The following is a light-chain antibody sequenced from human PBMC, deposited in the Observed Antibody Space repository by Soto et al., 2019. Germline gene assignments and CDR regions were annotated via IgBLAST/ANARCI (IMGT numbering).Light chain of an antibody. CDR1: QAISTW. CDR2: AAS. Sequence: DIQMTQSPSSVSASVGDRVTITCRASQAISTWLAWYQQKPGKAPKLLIYAASSLQSGVPSRFSDSGSGTDFTLTISSLQPEDFATYYCQQANSFLWTFGQGTKVEVK. J-gene: IGKJ1*01. V-gene: IGKV1-12*02. CDR3: QQANSFLWT.